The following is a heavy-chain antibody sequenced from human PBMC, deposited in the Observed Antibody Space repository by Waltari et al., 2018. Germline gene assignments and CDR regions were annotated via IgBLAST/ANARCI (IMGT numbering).Heavy chain of an antibody. CDR2: ISYDVSNK. D-gene: IGHD4-17*01. Sequence: QVQLVESGGGVVQPGRSLRLSCAASGFTFSRYAMHWVRQDPGKGLCGVAVISYDVSNKYYADAVKGRFTISRDNSKNTLYLQMNSLRAEDTAVYYCARLPTVTPGYWGQGTLVTVSS. V-gene: IGHV3-30-3*01. CDR3: ARLPTVTPGY. CDR1: GFTFSRYA. J-gene: IGHJ4*02.